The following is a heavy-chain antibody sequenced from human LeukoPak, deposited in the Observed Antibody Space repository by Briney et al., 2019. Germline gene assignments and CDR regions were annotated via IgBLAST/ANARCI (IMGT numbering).Heavy chain of an antibody. D-gene: IGHD3-10*01. Sequence: PGGSLRLSCAASGFTFSSYWMYWVRQAPGKGLVWVSRINSDGSSTSHADSVKGRFTISRDNAKNTLYLQMNSLRDEDTAVYYCAREGSYSHAFDYWGQGTLVTVSS. CDR2: INSDGSST. CDR1: GFTFSSYW. J-gene: IGHJ4*02. V-gene: IGHV3-74*01. CDR3: AREGSYSHAFDY.